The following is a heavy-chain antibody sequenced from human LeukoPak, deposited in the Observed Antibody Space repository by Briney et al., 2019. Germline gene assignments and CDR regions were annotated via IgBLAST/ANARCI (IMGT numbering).Heavy chain of an antibody. D-gene: IGHD6-19*01. J-gene: IGHJ4*02. CDR2: ICNNGDNR. CDR1: GFTFSTYA. Sequence: GGSLRLSCAASGFTFSTYAMSWVRQAPGKGLEWVSTICNNGDNRYYADSVKGRFTSSRDNSKSTLYPQMNSLRAEDTAAYYCAKDAGYSSGYYNYWGQGSLVTVSS. V-gene: IGHV3-23*01. CDR3: AKDAGYSSGYYNY.